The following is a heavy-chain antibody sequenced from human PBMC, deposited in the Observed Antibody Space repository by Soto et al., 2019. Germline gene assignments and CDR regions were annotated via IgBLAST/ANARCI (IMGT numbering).Heavy chain of an antibody. CDR2: IIPIFGTA. J-gene: IGHJ3*01. V-gene: IGHV1-69*13. CDR1: GGTFSSYA. D-gene: IGHD2-21*02. CDR3: ARDLWVTVDAFGL. Sequence: ASVKVSCKASGGTFSSYAISWVRQAPGQGLEWMGGIIPIFGTANYAQKFQGRVTITADESTSTAYMELSSLRSEDTAVYYCARDLWVTVDAFGLWGQGTMVTISS.